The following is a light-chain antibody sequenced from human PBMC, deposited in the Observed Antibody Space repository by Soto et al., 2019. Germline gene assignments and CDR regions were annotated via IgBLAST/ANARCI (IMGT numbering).Light chain of an antibody. Sequence: DIVMTQSPDSLAVSLGERATINCKSSLSILYSSNNKKSLSLYTSYGKNYLAWYQQKPGQPPKLLFYWASTRESGVSDRFSGSGSGTDFTLTISSLQAEDVALYYCQQYYTTPYTFGQGTKLEIK. V-gene: IGKV4-1*01. CDR1: LSILYSSNNKKSLSLYTSYGKNY. CDR3: QQYYTTPYT. CDR2: WAS. J-gene: IGKJ2*01.